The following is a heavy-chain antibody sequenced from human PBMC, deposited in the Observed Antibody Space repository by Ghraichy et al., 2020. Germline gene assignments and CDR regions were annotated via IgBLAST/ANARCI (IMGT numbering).Heavy chain of an antibody. J-gene: IGHJ6*02. Sequence: SETLSLTCAVYGGSFSGYYWSWIRQPPGKGLEWIGEINHSGSTNYNPSLKSRVTISVDTSKNHFSLKVSSVTAADTAVYYCARVRPMVRGVTSQYYRMDVWGQGTTVTVSS. CDR2: INHSGST. D-gene: IGHD3-10*01. V-gene: IGHV4-34*01. CDR3: ARVRPMVRGVTSQYYRMDV. CDR1: GGSFSGYY.